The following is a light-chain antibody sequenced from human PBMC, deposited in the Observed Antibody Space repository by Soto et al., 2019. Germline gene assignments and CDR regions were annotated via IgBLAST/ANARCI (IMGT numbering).Light chain of an antibody. CDR1: QSARIS. CDR3: QQYNNWPPT. CDR2: DVS. Sequence: ETVMTQSPATLSVSPGERATLSCRASQSARISLGWYQQKPGQAPRLLIYDVSTRATGVPARFSGSGSGTEFPLTISSPQSEDFAVYYCQQYNNWPPTFGQGTRLEIK. V-gene: IGKV3-15*01. J-gene: IGKJ5*01.